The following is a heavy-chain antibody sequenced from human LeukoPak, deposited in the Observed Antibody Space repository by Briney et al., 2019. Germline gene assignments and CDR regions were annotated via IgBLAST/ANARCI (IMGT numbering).Heavy chain of an antibody. V-gene: IGHV4-34*01. Sequence: SETLSLTCVVYGGSFSGYYWSWIRQPPGKGLEWIGESDHSGTTNYNPSLKSRVIMSVDTSKNQFSLMVSSVTAADTAVYYCATGRNGVVPSPILGVGPWYNYHYMDVWGKGTTVTVSS. CDR3: ATGRNGVVPSPILGVGPWYNYHYMDV. J-gene: IGHJ6*03. D-gene: IGHD2-2*02. CDR1: GGSFSGYY. CDR2: SDHSGTT.